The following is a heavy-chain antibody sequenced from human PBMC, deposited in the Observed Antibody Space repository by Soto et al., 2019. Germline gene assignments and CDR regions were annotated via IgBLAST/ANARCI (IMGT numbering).Heavy chain of an antibody. CDR2: IYFSGSA. V-gene: IGHV4-39*01. D-gene: IGHD3-22*01. Sequence: QLQLQESGPGLVKPSETLSLICTVSGDSISSRSYYWGWIRQPPGKRLEWIGGIYFSGSAYYNPSIKSRVPISVDTFNNQFSLKLSSVTAADTAVYYCARHLEKISGSMGDYDYWGQGALVTVSS. CDR1: GDSISSRSYY. J-gene: IGHJ4*02. CDR3: ARHLEKISGSMGDYDY.